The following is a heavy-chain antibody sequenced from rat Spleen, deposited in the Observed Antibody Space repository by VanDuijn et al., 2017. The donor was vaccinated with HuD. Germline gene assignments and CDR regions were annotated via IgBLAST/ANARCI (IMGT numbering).Heavy chain of an antibody. CDR3: AGRTTGLFDY. V-gene: IGHV5-7*01. CDR1: GFTFSDYN. D-gene: IGHD4-1*01. J-gene: IGHJ2*01. CDR2: ISYDGSST. Sequence: EVRLVESGGGLVRPGRSLKLSCAVSGFTFSDYNMAWVRQAPKKGLEWVATISYDGSSTYYRDSVKGRFSISRDNAKSTLYLQMDSLRSEDTATYYCAGRTTGLFDYWGQGVMVTVSS.